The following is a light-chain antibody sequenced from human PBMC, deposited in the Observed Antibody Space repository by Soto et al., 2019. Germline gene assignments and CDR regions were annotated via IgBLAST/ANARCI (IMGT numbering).Light chain of an antibody. Sequence: IVLTQSPATLSLSPGERATLSCRASQSVSSYLAWFQQKPGQAPRLLIYDASNRATGIPARFSGSGSGTDFTLTISSLEPEEFAVYYCQQRSNWQRTFGQGTKVEIK. CDR1: QSVSSY. CDR3: QQRSNWQRT. J-gene: IGKJ1*01. V-gene: IGKV3-11*01. CDR2: DAS.